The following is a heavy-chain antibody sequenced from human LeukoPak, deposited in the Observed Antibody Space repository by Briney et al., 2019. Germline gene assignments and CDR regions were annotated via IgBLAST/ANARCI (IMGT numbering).Heavy chain of an antibody. D-gene: IGHD1-26*01. CDR2: ISGSGGST. CDR1: GFTFSSYA. J-gene: IGHJ4*02. V-gene: IGHV3-23*01. Sequence: GGSLRLSCGASGFTFSSYAMSLVRQAPGRGLEWVSTISGSGGSTYYADSVKGRFTISRDNSKNTLYLQMNSLRAEDTAVYYCAKGSIVVGLTDYWGQGTLVTVSS. CDR3: AKGSIVVGLTDY.